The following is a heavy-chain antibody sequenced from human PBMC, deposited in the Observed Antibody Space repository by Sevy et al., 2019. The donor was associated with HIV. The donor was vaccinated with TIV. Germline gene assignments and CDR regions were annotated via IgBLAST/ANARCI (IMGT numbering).Heavy chain of an antibody. Sequence: GGSLRLSCAASGFTFSSYAMTWVRLAPGKGLEWVSGISGSGYSTYYADSVKGRFTISRDNSKNTLYLQMNSLRAEDTAVYYCAKEGGGYNYDSSGLFDYWGQGTLVTVSS. J-gene: IGHJ4*02. CDR2: ISGSGYST. CDR1: GFTFSSYA. D-gene: IGHD3-22*01. CDR3: AKEGGGYNYDSSGLFDY. V-gene: IGHV3-23*01.